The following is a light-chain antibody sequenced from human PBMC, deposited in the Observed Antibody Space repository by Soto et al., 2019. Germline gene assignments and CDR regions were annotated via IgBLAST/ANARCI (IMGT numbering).Light chain of an antibody. Sequence: DIQMTQSPSSLYASVGDRVTITCRASQSISSYLNWYQQKPGKAPKLLIYAASSLQIGVPSRFSGSGSGTDFTLTISSLQPEDFSNYYCQQSYSTPYTFGQVTKLDIK. V-gene: IGKV1-39*01. CDR2: AAS. CDR3: QQSYSTPYT. J-gene: IGKJ2*01. CDR1: QSISSY.